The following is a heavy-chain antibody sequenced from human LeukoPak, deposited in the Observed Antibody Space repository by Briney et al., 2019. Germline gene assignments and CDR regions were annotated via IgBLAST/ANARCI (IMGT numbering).Heavy chain of an antibody. CDR1: GFPFNTYA. V-gene: IGHV3-23*01. J-gene: IGHJ5*02. D-gene: IGHD5-24*01. Sequence: GGSLRLSCAASGFPFNTYAMAWVRQAPGKGLEWVATVSNLAGTTNHADSVRGRFTVSRDNSNNILYLQMNSLRGEDTAVYYCTKDDLSGYNFDHWGQGTLVTVSS. CDR3: TKDDLSGYNFDH. CDR2: VSNLAGTT.